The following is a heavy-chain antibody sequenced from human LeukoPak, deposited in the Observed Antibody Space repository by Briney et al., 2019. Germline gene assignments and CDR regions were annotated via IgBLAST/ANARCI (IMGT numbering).Heavy chain of an antibody. D-gene: IGHD2-2*01. CDR1: GFTFSSYW. Sequence: PGGSLRLSCAASGFTFSSYWMSWVRQAPGKGLEWVANIKQDGSEKYYVDSVKGRFTISRDSAKNSLYLQMNSLRAEDTAVYYCARDGTVPAAMLRDYWGQGTLVTVSS. CDR3: ARDGTVPAAMLRDY. J-gene: IGHJ4*02. CDR2: IKQDGSEK. V-gene: IGHV3-7*01.